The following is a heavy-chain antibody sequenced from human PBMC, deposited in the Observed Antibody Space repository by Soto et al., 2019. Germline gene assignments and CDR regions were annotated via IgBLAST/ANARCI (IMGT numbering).Heavy chain of an antibody. J-gene: IGHJ5*02. V-gene: IGHV3-7*01. CDR2: IKEDGSEI. CDR1: GFTFSRYW. CDR3: AREYR. Sequence: DVQLVESGGGLVQPGGSLRLSCAASGFTFSRYWMSWVRQAPGKGPESVASIKEDGSEIYYVDSVKGRFTISRDNAKNSLHLQMNSLRVEDTAMYYCAREYRWDQGSLVTVSS.